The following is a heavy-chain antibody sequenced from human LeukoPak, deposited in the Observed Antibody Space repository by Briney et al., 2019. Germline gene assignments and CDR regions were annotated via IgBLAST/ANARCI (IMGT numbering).Heavy chain of an antibody. D-gene: IGHD6-13*01. Sequence: GGSLRLSHAASGFIFSNYGMHWVRQAPGKRLEWVAVIWNDGSETFHADSVKGRFRIARDNSKNTLYLQMNSLRAEDTAVYFCARDMGRAWYGPPDYWGQGTLVTVSS. CDR1: GFIFSNYG. CDR2: IWNDGSET. CDR3: ARDMGRAWYGPPDY. V-gene: IGHV3-33*01. J-gene: IGHJ4*02.